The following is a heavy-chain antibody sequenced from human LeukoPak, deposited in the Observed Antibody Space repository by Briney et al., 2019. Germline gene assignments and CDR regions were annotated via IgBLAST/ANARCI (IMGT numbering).Heavy chain of an antibody. J-gene: IGHJ3*02. V-gene: IGHV3-7*01. Sequence: GGSLRLSCAASGFTFRSYWMSWVRQAPGKGLEWVANIKQDGTDKYYMDSVKGRLTISRDNARSLMYLQLNSLRPEDTAVYYSMRRRDIWGQGTMVTVSS. CDR2: IKQDGTDK. CDR3: MRRRDI. CDR1: GFTFRSYW.